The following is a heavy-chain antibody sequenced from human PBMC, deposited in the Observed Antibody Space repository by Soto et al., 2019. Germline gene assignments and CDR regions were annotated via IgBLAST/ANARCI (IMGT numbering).Heavy chain of an antibody. CDR2: IYHSGST. CDR3: ARVEGYSYGSPGYYFDY. CDR1: GYSISSGYY. D-gene: IGHD5-18*01. Sequence: PSETLSLTCAVSGYSISSGYYWGWVRQPPGKGLEWIGSIYHSGSTYYNPSLKSRVTISVDTSKNQFSLKLSSVTAADTAVYYCARVEGYSYGSPGYYFDYWGQGTLVTSPQ. V-gene: IGHV4-38-2*01. J-gene: IGHJ4*02.